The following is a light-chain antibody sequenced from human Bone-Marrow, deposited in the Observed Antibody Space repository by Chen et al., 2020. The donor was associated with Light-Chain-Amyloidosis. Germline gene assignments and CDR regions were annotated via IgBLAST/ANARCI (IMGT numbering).Light chain of an antibody. V-gene: IGLV3-25*03. CDR3: QSADSSGTYEVI. J-gene: IGLJ2*01. Sequence: SYELTQPPSVSLSPGQTARITCSGDDLPTKYAYWYQQKPGQAPVLVIHRDTERPSGISARFSGNSSGTTATLTISGVQAEDEADYHCQSADSSGTYEVIFGGGTKLTVL. CDR1: DLPTKY. CDR2: RDT.